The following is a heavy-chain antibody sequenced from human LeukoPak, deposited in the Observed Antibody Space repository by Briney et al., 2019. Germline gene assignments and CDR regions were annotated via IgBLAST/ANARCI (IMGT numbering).Heavy chain of an antibody. CDR3: ARGGTMYYGSGNFDY. CDR2: ISGSGSST. J-gene: IGHJ4*02. Sequence: GGSLRLSCAASGFTFTTYAMSWVRQAPGKGLEWVSAISGSGSSTYYADSVKGRFTISRDNSKNTLYLQMNSLRAEDTAVYYCARGGTMYYGSGNFDYWGQGTLVTGSS. D-gene: IGHD3-10*01. V-gene: IGHV3-23*01. CDR1: GFTFTTYA.